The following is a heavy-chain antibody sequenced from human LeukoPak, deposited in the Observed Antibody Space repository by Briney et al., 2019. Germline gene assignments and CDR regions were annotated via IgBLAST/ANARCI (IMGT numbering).Heavy chain of an antibody. CDR1: GGSISSGSYY. Sequence: PSETLSLSCTVSGGSISSGSYYWSWIRQPAGKGLEWIGRIYTSGSTNYNPSLKSRVTISVDTSKNQFSLKLSSVTAADTAVYYCARTGAWALSYYYYMDVWGKGTTVTVSS. CDR2: IYTSGST. J-gene: IGHJ6*03. D-gene: IGHD7-27*01. CDR3: ARTGAWALSYYYYMDV. V-gene: IGHV4-61*02.